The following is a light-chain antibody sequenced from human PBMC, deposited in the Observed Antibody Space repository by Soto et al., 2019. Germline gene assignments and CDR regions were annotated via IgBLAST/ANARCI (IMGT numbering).Light chain of an antibody. CDR1: SSTVGGFNV. CDR3: CSYVGATTHV. V-gene: IGLV2-23*01. J-gene: IGLJ1*01. CDR2: EGI. Sequence: QSVLTQPASVSGSPGQSITISCTGTSSTVGGFNVVSWYQQHPGKAPKVIIYEGIKRPSGVSNRFSGSNSGSTASLTISGLQAEDEADYYCCSYVGATTHVFGTGTKVTV.